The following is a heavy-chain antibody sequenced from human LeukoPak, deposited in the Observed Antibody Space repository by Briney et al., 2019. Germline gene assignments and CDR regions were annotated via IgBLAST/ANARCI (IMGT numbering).Heavy chain of an antibody. CDR2: ISADGGST. J-gene: IGHJ4*02. CDR3: AKDKAGTIVWYGRWAIGLFDY. V-gene: IGHV3-43*02. CDR1: GFNIDAYA. D-gene: IGHD6-13*01. Sequence: GGTLTLSCAASGFNIDAYAMHWVRQPPGKGLQWVSLISADGGSTYYAASVKGRFTIARDNSKNSLYLKMNSLTTEDTASYYCAKDKAGTIVWYGRWAIGLFDYWGQGTLLTVSS.